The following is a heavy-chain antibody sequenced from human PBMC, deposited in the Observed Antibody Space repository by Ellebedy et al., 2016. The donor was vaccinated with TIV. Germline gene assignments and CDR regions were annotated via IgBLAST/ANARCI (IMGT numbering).Heavy chain of an antibody. J-gene: IGHJ4*02. V-gene: IGHV3-53*01. D-gene: IGHD4-17*01. CDR1: GFTVSSNY. CDR3: ARPLNNYGDFNGPRGYFDN. Sequence: GESLKISCAASGFTVSSNYMSWVRQAPGKGLEWVSVIYSGGSTYYADSVKGRFTISRDNAKNSVYLQMNSLRAEDTAVYFCARPLNNYGDFNGPRGYFDNWGQGALVTVSS. CDR2: IYSGGST.